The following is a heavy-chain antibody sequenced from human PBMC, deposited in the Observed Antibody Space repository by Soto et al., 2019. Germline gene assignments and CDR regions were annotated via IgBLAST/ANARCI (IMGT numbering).Heavy chain of an antibody. D-gene: IGHD6-13*01. CDR1: GGTFSSYA. CDR3: ARPIPRKSIAAEHEAPYYYGMDV. J-gene: IGHJ6*02. V-gene: IGHV1-69*01. CDR2: IIPIFGTA. Sequence: QVQLVQSGAEVKKPGSSVKVSCKASGGTFSSYAISWVRQAPGQGLEWMGGIIPIFGTANYAQKFQGRVTITADESTSTAYMELSSLRSEETAVYYCARPIPRKSIAAEHEAPYYYGMDVWGQGTTVTVSS.